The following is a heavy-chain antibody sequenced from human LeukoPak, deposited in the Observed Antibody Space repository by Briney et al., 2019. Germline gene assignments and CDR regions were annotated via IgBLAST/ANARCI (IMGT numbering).Heavy chain of an antibody. CDR1: GYTFTGYY. CDR2: INLKSCGK. J-gene: IGHJ4*02. V-gene: IGHV1-2*02. D-gene: IGHD1-1*01. Sequence: ASVKASCKASGYTFTGYYVHWERQAHRQGLEGMGGINLKSCGKKYAEKLQGRVPMTRDTSISTAYMELSSLRSDDTAVFYCARDHGNDNFDYWGQGTLVTVSS. CDR3: ARDHGNDNFDY.